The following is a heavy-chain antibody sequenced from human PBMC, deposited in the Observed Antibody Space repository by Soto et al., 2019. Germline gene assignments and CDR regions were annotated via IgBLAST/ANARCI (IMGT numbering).Heavy chain of an antibody. J-gene: IGHJ4*02. D-gene: IGHD3-22*01. Sequence: SETLSLTCTVSGDSVTSGNYYWTWIRQPPGKGLEWVGHIYYSGSTNYSPSLKSRVTISLNTPNNQFSLKVTSVTAADTAVYYCARTTYYYDSSGYPDYWGQGTLVTVA. CDR1: GDSVTSGNYY. V-gene: IGHV4-61*01. CDR3: ARTTYYYDSSGYPDY. CDR2: IYYSGST.